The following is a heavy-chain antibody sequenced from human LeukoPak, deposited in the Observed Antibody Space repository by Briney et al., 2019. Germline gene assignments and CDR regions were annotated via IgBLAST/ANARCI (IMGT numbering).Heavy chain of an antibody. V-gene: IGHV3-74*01. CDR2: IDSDGHPT. J-gene: IGHJ4*02. D-gene: IGHD2-21*02. CDR3: ATAPQVTAILD. CDR1: GFTFSSSW. Sequence: GGSLRLSCAASGFTFSSSWMHWVRQAPGKGLVWVSRIDSDGHPTTYADSLKGRFTISRDNAKNTLYLQMNGLSAEDTAVYYCATAPQVTAILDWGQGTLVTVPS.